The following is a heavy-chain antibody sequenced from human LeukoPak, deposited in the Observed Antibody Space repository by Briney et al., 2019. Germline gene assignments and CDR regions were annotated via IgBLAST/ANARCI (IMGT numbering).Heavy chain of an antibody. V-gene: IGHV3-33*01. J-gene: IGHJ3*02. CDR1: GFTFSSYG. CDR3: ARQAYAVTYYDILTGYRNAFDI. Sequence: GRSLRLSCAASGFTFSSYGMHWVRQAPGKGLEWVAVIWYDGSNKYYADSVKGRFTISRDNSKNTLYLQMNSLRAEDTAVYYCARQAYAVTYYDILTGYRNAFDIWSQGTMVTVSS. CDR2: IWYDGSNK. D-gene: IGHD3-9*01.